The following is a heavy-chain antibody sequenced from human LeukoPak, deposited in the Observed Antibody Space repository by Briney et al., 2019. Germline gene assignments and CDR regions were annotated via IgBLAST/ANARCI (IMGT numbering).Heavy chain of an antibody. CDR1: GFTFSSYA. D-gene: IGHD3-22*01. CDR3: ARARNNYYDSSGYSTVDAFDI. J-gene: IGHJ3*02. V-gene: IGHV3-30*01. Sequence: PGRSLRLSCAASGFTFSSYAMHWVRQAPGKGLEWVAVISYDGSNKYYADSVKGRFTISRDNSKNTLYLQMNSLRAEDTAVYYCARARNNYYDSSGYSTVDAFDIWGQGTMVTVSS. CDR2: ISYDGSNK.